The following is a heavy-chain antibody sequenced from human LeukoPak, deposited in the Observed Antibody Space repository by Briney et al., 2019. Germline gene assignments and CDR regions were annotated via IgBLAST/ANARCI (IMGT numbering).Heavy chain of an antibody. CDR2: ISYDGSNK. D-gene: IGHD5-12*01. J-gene: IGHJ4*02. V-gene: IGHV3-30*03. CDR1: GFTFSSYG. Sequence: GGSLRLSCAASGFTFSSYGMHWVRQAPGKGLEWVAVISYDGSNKYYADSVKGRFTISRDNSKNTLYLQMNSLRADDTAVYYCARGIVATIQDYWGQGTLVTVSS. CDR3: ARGIVATIQDY.